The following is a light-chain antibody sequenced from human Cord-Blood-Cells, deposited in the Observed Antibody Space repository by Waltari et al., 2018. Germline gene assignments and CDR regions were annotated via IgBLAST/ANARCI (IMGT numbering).Light chain of an antibody. J-gene: IGKJ5*01. CDR1: QDISNY. CDR3: QQYDNLPIT. V-gene: IGKV1-33*01. CDR2: DAS. Sequence: DIQLIQSPSSLPASVGVRVTITCQASQDISNYLNWYQQKPGKAPKLLIYDASNLETGVPSRFSGSGSGTDFTFNISSLQPEDIATYYCQQYDNLPITFGQGTRLEIK.